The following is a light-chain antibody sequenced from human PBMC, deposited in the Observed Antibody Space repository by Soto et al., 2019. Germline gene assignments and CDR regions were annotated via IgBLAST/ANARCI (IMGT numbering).Light chain of an antibody. CDR1: NIGSKN. J-gene: IGLJ2*01. Sequence: SYELTQPLSVSGALGPTARITCGGNNIGSKNVRWYQQKPGQAPVLVIYRDSSQPSGIPERFSGTSSGNTATLTITRAQEWEEADYYCQVWDSSTVVFGGGTKLTLL. CDR2: RDS. CDR3: QVWDSSTVV. V-gene: IGLV3-9*01.